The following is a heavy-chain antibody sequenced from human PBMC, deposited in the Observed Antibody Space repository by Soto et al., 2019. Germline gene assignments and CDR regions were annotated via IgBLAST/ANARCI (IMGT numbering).Heavy chain of an antibody. D-gene: IGHD4-17*01. J-gene: IGHJ6*02. Sequence: QVQLVESGGGLVKPGGSLRLSCAASGFTFSDYYMSWIRQAPGKGLEWVSYISSSSYTNYADSVKGRFTISRDNAKNSLYLQMNSLRAEDTAVYYCARDHYGDYVRAYYYGMDVWGQGTTVTVSS. CDR1: GFTFSDYY. CDR3: ARDHYGDYVRAYYYGMDV. CDR2: ISSSSYT. V-gene: IGHV3-11*06.